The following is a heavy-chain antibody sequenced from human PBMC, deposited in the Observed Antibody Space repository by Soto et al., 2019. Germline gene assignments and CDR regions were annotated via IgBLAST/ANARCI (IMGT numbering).Heavy chain of an antibody. V-gene: IGHV3-23*01. J-gene: IGHJ4*02. CDR3: AALVVVAATPDY. Sequence: SGGSLRLSCAASGFTFRSYAMIWVRQAPGKGLEWVSAISGSGGSTYYADSVKGRFTISRDNSKNTLYLQMNSLRAEDTAVYYCAALVVVAATPDYWGQGTLVTVSS. CDR1: GFTFRSYA. CDR2: ISGSGGST. D-gene: IGHD2-15*01.